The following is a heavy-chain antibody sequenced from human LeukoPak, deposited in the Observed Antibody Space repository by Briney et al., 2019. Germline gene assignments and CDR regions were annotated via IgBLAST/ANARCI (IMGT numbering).Heavy chain of an antibody. Sequence: SETPSLTCTVSGGSISSYYWSWIRQPPGKGLEWIGYIYYSGSTNYNPSLKSRVTISVDTSKNQFSLKLSSVTAADTAVYYCARGKEIWFDPWGQGTLVTVSS. CDR2: IYYSGST. V-gene: IGHV4-59*01. CDR3: ARGKEIWFDP. CDR1: GGSISSYY. D-gene: IGHD5-24*01. J-gene: IGHJ5*02.